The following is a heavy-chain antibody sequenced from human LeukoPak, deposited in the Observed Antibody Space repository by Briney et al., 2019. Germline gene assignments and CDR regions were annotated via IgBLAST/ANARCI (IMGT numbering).Heavy chain of an antibody. V-gene: IGHV3-21*01. J-gene: IGHJ3*02. Sequence: PGGSLRLSCAASGFTFSSYSMNWVRQAPGKGLEWVSSISSSSSYIYYADSVKGRFTISRDNAKNSLYLQMNSLRAEDTAVYYCARGIIWFGELLYAFDIWGQGTMVTVSS. CDR1: GFTFSSYS. CDR2: ISSSSSYI. CDR3: ARGIIWFGELLYAFDI. D-gene: IGHD3-10*01.